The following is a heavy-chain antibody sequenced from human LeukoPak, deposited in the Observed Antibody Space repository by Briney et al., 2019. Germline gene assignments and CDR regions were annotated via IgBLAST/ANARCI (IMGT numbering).Heavy chain of an antibody. CDR1: GGPFSGYY. J-gene: IGHJ5*02. Sequence: SETLSLTCAVYGGPFSGYYWSWIRQPPGKGLEWIGEINHSGSTHYNPSLKSRVTISVDTSKNQFSLKLSSVTAADTAVYYCARDMTDWWFDPWGQGTLVTVSS. D-gene: IGHD3-9*01. CDR2: INHSGST. V-gene: IGHV4-34*09. CDR3: ARDMTDWWFDP.